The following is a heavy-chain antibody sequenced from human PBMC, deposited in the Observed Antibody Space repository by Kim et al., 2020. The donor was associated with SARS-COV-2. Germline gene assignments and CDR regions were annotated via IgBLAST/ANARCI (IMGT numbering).Heavy chain of an antibody. CDR2: INHSGST. J-gene: IGHJ5*02. CDR3: ARGRITMIVVPQYISENNWFDP. D-gene: IGHD3-22*01. CDR1: GGSFSGYY. Sequence: SETLSLTCAVYGGSFSGYYWSWIRQPPGKGLEWIGEINHSGSTNYNPSLKSRVTISVDTSKNQFSLKLSSVTAADTAVYYCARGRITMIVVPQYISENNWFDPWGQGTLVTVSS. V-gene: IGHV4-34*01.